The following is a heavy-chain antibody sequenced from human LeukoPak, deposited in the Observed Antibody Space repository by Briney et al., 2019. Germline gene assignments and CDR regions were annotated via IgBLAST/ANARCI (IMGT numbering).Heavy chain of an antibody. Sequence: PSETLSLTCTVSGGSISSYYWSWIRQPPGKGLEWIGYIYYSGSTNYNPSLKSRVTISVDTSKNQFSLKLSSVTAADTAVYYCARASSSSWYARGAFDIWGQGTMVTVSS. J-gene: IGHJ3*02. CDR2: IYYSGST. CDR1: GGSISSYY. CDR3: ARASSSSWYARGAFDI. V-gene: IGHV4-59*01. D-gene: IGHD6-13*01.